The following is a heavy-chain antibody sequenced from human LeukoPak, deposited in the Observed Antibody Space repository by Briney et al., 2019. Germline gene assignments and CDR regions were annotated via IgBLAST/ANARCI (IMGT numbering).Heavy chain of an antibody. V-gene: IGHV3-23*01. CDR2: ISDSGGTT. J-gene: IGHJ4*02. D-gene: IGHD6-19*01. Sequence: GGSLRLSCAASGFTFSNLAMGWVRQAPGKGLEWVPVISDSGGTTYYADSVKGRFTISRDNSRNTLYLQMNSLRVEDTAVYYCAKDARRRSGWYFFAHWCQGTLVTVSS. CDR3: AKDARRRSGWYFFAH. CDR1: GFTFSNLA.